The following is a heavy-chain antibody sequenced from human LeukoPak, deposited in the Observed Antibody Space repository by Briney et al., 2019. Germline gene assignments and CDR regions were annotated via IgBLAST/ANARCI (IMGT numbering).Heavy chain of an antibody. CDR3: AKPISGGLAATADWFHP. CDR1: GFAFSVYA. D-gene: IGHD6-25*01. CDR2: INANSGTT. J-gene: IGHJ5*01. V-gene: IGHV3-23*01. Sequence: PGGSLRLSCAAPGFAFSVYAMSWLRQPPGKGLEWVSTINANSGTTSYAASVRGRFTISRDNSKNTLYLQLNTLRADDTATYYCAKPISGGLAATADWFHPWGQGTLVVVSS.